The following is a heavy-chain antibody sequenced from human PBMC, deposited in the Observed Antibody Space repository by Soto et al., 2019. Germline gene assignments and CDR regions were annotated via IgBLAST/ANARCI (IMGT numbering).Heavy chain of an antibody. D-gene: IGHD3-10*01. CDR2: INPSGGST. CDR3: ARAHYYGSGSYYLPYYYGMDV. J-gene: IGHJ6*02. V-gene: IGHV1-46*01. CDR1: GYTFTSYY. Sequence: SLKVSCKASGYTFTSYYMHWVRQAPGQGLEWMGIINPSGGSTSYAQKFQGRVTMTRDTSTSTVYMELSSLRSEDTAVYYCARAHYYGSGSYYLPYYYGMDVWGQGTTVTVSS.